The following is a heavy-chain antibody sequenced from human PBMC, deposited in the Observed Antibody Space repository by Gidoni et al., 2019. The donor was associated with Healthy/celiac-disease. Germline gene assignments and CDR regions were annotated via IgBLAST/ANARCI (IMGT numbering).Heavy chain of an antibody. D-gene: IGHD6-13*01. V-gene: IGHV3-15*01. J-gene: IGHJ4*02. CDR3: TTSSSSWYPDY. CDR2: IKSKTDGGTT. CDR1: GFTFSNAW. Sequence: EVQLVESGGGLVKPGGFLRLSCAASGFTFSNAWMSWVRQAPGKGLEWVGRIKSKTDGGTTDYAAPVKGRFTISRDDSKNTLYLQMNSLKTEDTAVYYCTTSSSSWYPDYWGQGTLVTVSS.